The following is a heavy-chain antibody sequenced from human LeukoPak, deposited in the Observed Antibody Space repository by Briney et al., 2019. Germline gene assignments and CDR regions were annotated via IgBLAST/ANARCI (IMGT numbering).Heavy chain of an antibody. D-gene: IGHD3-10*01. CDR3: ASYGSGSYFPYYYGMDV. CDR2: IYSGGST. Sequence: GGSLRLSCAASGLTVSSNYMSWVRQAPGKGLEWVSVIYSGGSTYYADSVKGRFTISRDNSKNTLYLQMNSLRAEDTAVYYCASYGSGSYFPYYYGMDVWGKGTTVTVSS. CDR1: GLTVSSNY. V-gene: IGHV3-53*01. J-gene: IGHJ6*04.